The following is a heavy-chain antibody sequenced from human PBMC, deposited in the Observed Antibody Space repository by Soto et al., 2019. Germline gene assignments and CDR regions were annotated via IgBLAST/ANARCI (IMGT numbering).Heavy chain of an antibody. J-gene: IGHJ6*02. Sequence: PGESLKISCKGSGYSFTNYWISWVRQMPGKGLEWMGRIDPYDSYTNYSPSFQGHVTISVDKSISTAYLQWSSLKASDTAMYYFAGGCVRGVITRTRDYYGMDVWGQGTTVTVSS. CDR3: AGGCVRGVITRTRDYYGMDV. D-gene: IGHD3-10*02. V-gene: IGHV5-10-1*01. CDR2: IDPYDSYT. CDR1: GYSFTNYW.